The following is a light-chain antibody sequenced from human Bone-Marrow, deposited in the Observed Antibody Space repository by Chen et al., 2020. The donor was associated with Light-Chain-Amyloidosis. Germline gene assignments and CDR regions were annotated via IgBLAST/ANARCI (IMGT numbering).Light chain of an antibody. CDR3: QQYSYWPPWT. J-gene: IGKJ1*01. CDR2: GAS. V-gene: IGKV3-15*01. Sequence: VLTQSPAILSVSPGERAALSCRASESVSTHLAWYQQKPGQAPSLLIYGASTRATGIPTRFSGSGSGTEFTLTISSLQSEDFAVYFCQQYSYWPPWTFGQGTKVEIK. CDR1: ESVSTH.